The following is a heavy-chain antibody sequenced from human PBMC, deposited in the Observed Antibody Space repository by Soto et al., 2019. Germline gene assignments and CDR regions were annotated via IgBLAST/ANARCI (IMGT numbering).Heavy chain of an antibody. CDR2: MSTVNGNT. CDR1: GYTFTSHA. D-gene: IGHD4-17*01. J-gene: IGHJ4*02. CDR3: ARVPTATETTKNTFDY. Sequence: ASVKVSCKASGYTFTSHAMHWVRQAPGQRLEWIGWMSTVNGNTKYSQKFQGRVTITRDTSASTAFMELSSLRSEDTAVYYCARVPTATETTKNTFDYWGQGTLVTVSS. V-gene: IGHV1-3*04.